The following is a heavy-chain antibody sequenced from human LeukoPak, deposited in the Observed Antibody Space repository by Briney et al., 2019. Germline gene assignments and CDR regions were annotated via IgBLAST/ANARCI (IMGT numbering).Heavy chain of an antibody. CDR1: GFTFSSYS. V-gene: IGHV3-48*01. D-gene: IGHD2-8*01. CDR2: IISSGSSSTI. J-gene: IGHJ5*02. Sequence: GGSLRLSCAASGFTFSSYSMNWVRQAPGKGLEWVSYIISSGSSSTIYYADSVKGRFTISRENAKNSLYLQMNSLRAEDTAVYYCARVLGGVGWFDPWGQGTLVTVSS. CDR3: ARVLGGVGWFDP.